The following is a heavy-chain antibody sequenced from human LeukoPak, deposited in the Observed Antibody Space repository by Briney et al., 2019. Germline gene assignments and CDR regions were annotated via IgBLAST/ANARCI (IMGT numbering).Heavy chain of an antibody. CDR1: GGSFSSSY. CDR2: IYYSGST. J-gene: IGHJ4*02. Sequence: SETLSLTCIVSGGSFSSSYWSWIRQPPGKGLEWIGYIYYSGSTHYNPSLKSRVTISVDTSKNQFSLKLSSVTAADTAVYYCARAVEEDYFDYWGQGTLVTVSS. CDR3: ARAVEEDYFDY. V-gene: IGHV4-59*08.